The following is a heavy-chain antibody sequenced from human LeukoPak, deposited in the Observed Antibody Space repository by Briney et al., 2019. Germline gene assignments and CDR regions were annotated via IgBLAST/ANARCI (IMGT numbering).Heavy chain of an antibody. V-gene: IGHV1-2*02. Sequence: ASVKVSCKASGYTFTGYYMHWVRQAPGQGLEWMGWINPNSGGTNYAQKFQGRVTMTRDTSISTAYMELSRLRSDDTAVYYCATRGYSYADYYYYYYMDVWGKGTTVTVSS. CDR2: INPNSGGT. CDR1: GYTFTGYY. J-gene: IGHJ6*03. CDR3: ATRGYSYADYYYYYYMDV. D-gene: IGHD5-18*01.